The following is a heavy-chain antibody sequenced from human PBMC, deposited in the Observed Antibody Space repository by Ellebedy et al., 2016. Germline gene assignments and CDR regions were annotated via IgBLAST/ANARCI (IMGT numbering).Heavy chain of an antibody. Sequence: SETLSLXXTVSGGSISSYYWSWIRQHPGKGLEWIGYIYYSGSTNYNPSLKSRVTISVDTSKNQFSLKLSSVTAADTAVYYCASKLRYFDWFPDYWGQGTLVTVSS. CDR1: GGSISSYY. CDR3: ASKLRYFDWFPDY. D-gene: IGHD3-9*01. V-gene: IGHV4-59*01. J-gene: IGHJ4*02. CDR2: IYYSGST.